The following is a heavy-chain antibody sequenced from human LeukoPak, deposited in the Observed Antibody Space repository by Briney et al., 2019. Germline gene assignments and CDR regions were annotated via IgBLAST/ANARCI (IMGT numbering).Heavy chain of an antibody. D-gene: IGHD3-3*01. CDR1: GGSVRRGNYF. J-gene: IGHJ4*02. V-gene: IGHV4-61*02. Sequence: SETLSLTCTVSGGSVRRGNYFWTWIRQPAGSGLEWIGRIYTSGTTDYNPSLRTRVTISVDASRNQFSLNLSSVTAADTAVYYCARGPLTYYDFWSGYYLVYYFDYWGQGTLVTVSS. CDR2: IYTSGTT. CDR3: ARGPLTYYDFWSGYYLVYYFDY.